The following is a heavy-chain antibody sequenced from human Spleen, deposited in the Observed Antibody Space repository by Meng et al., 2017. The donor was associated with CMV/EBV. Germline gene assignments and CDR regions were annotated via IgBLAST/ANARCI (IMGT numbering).Heavy chain of an antibody. D-gene: IGHD6-13*01. CDR2: IYSGGST. CDR1: GFTFSSYA. V-gene: IGHV3-66*02. CDR3: ARLAPAAAGTVTWAFDI. J-gene: IGHJ3*02. Sequence: GESLKISCAASGFTFSSYAMSWVRQAPGKGLEWVSLIYSGGSTYYADSVKGRFTISRDNSKNTLYLQMNSLRAEDTAVYYCARLAPAAAGTVTWAFDIWGQGTMVTVSS.